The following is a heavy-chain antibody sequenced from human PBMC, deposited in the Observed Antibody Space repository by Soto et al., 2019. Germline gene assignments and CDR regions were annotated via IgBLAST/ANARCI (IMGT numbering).Heavy chain of an antibody. D-gene: IGHD3-22*01. CDR3: AGPYDSSGYSPSYYYYGMDV. V-gene: IGHV4-39*01. J-gene: IGHJ6*02. Sequence: SETLSLTCTVSGGSISSSRCHWGWIRQPPGKGLEWIASIKYSGTTFYNPSLKSRVTISVDTSKNQFSLKLSSVTAADTAVYYCAGPYDSSGYSPSYYYYGMDVWGQGTTVTVSS. CDR2: IKYSGTT. CDR1: GGSISSSRCH.